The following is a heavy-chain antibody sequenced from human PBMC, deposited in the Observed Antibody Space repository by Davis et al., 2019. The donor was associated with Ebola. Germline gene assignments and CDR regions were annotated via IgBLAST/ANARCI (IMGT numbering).Heavy chain of an antibody. CDR1: GFTFSSYA. D-gene: IGHD3-9*01. CDR3: ARVLILTGSTWHDAFDI. CDR2: ISYDGSNK. J-gene: IGHJ3*02. V-gene: IGHV3-30-3*01. Sequence: PGGSLRLSYAASGFTFSSYAMHWVRQAPGKGLEWVAVISYDGSNKYYADSVKGRFTISRDNSKNTLYLQMNSLRAEDTAVYYCARVLILTGSTWHDAFDIWGQGTMVTVSS.